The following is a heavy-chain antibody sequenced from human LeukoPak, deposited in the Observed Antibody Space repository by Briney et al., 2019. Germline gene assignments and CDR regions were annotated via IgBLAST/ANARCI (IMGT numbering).Heavy chain of an antibody. CDR1: GFTFSYYG. V-gene: IGHV3-30*02. CDR2: IRFDGSEK. CDR3: AKDLMRDRWFGES. J-gene: IGHJ5*02. D-gene: IGHD3-10*01. Sequence: GGSLRLSCAASGFTFSYYGMHWVRQAPGKGLEWVAFIRFDGSEKYYADSVKGRFTVSKDTSRNTLFLQMNSLRAEDTAVYYCAKDLMRDRWFGESWGQGTLVTVSS.